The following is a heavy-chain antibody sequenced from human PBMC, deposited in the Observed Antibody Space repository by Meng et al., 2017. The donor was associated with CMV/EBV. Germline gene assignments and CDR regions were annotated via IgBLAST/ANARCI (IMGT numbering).Heavy chain of an antibody. CDR2: INHSGST. Sequence: ESLKISCAASEFTFSSYAMNWVRQAPGKGLEWIGEINHSGSTNYNPSLKSRVTISVDTSKNQFSLKLSSVTAADTAVYYCARGHDYGDYALDYWGQGTLVTVSS. D-gene: IGHD4-17*01. CDR1: EFTFSSYA. J-gene: IGHJ4*02. V-gene: IGHV4-34*01. CDR3: ARGHDYGDYALDY.